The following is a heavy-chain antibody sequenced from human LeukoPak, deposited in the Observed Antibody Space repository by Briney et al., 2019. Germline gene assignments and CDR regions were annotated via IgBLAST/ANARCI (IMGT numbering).Heavy chain of an antibody. CDR2: XSGSGGST. D-gene: IGHD1-26*01. CDR3: AKSPSPVVGATFYYYYGMDV. Sequence: RQAPGKGLEWVSAXSGSGGSTYYADSVKGRFTISRDNSKNTLYLQMNSLRAEDTAVYYCAKSPSPVVGATFYYYYGMDVWGQGTTVTVSS. V-gene: IGHV3-23*01. J-gene: IGHJ6*02.